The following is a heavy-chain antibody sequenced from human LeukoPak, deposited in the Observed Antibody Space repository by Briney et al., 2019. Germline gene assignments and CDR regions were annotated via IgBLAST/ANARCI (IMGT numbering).Heavy chain of an antibody. CDR2: ISYDGSNK. D-gene: IGHD4-17*01. V-gene: IGHV3-30*18. CDR3: AKAMTTVPTGVDY. Sequence: PGGSLRLSCAASGFTFSSYGMHWVRQAPGKGLEWVAVISYDGSNKYYADPVKGRFTISRDNSKNTLYLQMNSLRAEDTAVYYCAKAMTTVPTGVDYWGQGTLATVSS. J-gene: IGHJ4*02. CDR1: GFTFSSYG.